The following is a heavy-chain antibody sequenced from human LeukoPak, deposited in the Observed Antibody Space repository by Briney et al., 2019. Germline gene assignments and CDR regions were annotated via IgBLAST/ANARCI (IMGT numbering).Heavy chain of an antibody. CDR2: IWYDGSNK. V-gene: IGHV3-33*01. Sequence: GGSLRLSCAASGFTFSSYGMHWVRQAPGGGLEWVAVIWYDGSNKYYADSVKGRFTISRDNSKNTLYLQMNSLRAEDTAVYYCARWQQLVLYYYYGMDVWGQGTTVTVSS. D-gene: IGHD6-13*01. CDR3: ARWQQLVLYYYYGMDV. J-gene: IGHJ6*02. CDR1: GFTFSSYG.